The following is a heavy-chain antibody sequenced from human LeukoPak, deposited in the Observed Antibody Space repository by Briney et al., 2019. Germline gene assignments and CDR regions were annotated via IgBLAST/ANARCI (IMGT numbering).Heavy chain of an antibody. J-gene: IGHJ4*02. V-gene: IGHV1-69*06. CDR2: IIPLFGTA. CDR1: GGTFSSSA. D-gene: IGHD2-8*01. CDR3: AKDPDCTSGICYTFFDY. Sequence: SVKVSCKTSGGTFSSSAINWVRQAPGQGLEWMGGIIPLFGTANYAQKFQGRVTITADKSTSTAYMELSSLRAEDTAVYYCAKDPDCTSGICYTFFDYWGQGTLVTVSS.